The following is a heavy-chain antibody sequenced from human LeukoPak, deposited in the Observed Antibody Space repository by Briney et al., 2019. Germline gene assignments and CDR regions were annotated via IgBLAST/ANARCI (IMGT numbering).Heavy chain of an antibody. V-gene: IGHV3-74*01. CDR1: GFTIKDYW. CDR2: INNDGSIT. D-gene: IGHD1-1*01. CDR3: ARGPPGFRVGDY. J-gene: IGHJ4*02. Sequence: GVSLRLFCAASGFTIKDYWMHWVRQARGKGLVWVSHINNDGSITNYADSVKGRFTVSRDNAKSTVFLQMNSLRVEDTAVYYCARGPPGFRVGDYWGQGTLVTVSS.